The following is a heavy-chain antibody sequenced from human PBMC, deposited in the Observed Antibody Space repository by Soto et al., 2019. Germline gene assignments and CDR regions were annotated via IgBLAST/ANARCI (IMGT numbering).Heavy chain of an antibody. D-gene: IGHD3-3*01. CDR2: ISYDGSNK. V-gene: IGHV3-30*18. CDR1: GFTFSSYG. CDR3: AKVPTPHDFWSGYLDY. J-gene: IGHJ4*02. Sequence: GGSLRLSCAASGFTFSSYGMHWVRQAPGKGLEWVAVISYDGSNKYYADSVKGRFTISRDNSKNTLYLQMNSLRAEDTAVYYCAKVPTPHDFWSGYLDYWGQGTLVTVSS.